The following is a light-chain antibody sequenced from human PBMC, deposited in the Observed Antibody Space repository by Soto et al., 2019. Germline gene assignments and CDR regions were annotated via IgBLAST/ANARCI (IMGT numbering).Light chain of an antibody. CDR2: TAS. V-gene: IGKV1-39*01. Sequence: DIQMTQSPSSLSASVGDRVTITCRSSQSISSYLHWYQQKPGKAPKLLIYTASSLHSGVPSRFSGSGSGTDFTLIISSLQPEDFATYYCQQSFRTPWTFGQGTKVEIK. CDR3: QQSFRTPWT. J-gene: IGKJ1*01. CDR1: QSISSY.